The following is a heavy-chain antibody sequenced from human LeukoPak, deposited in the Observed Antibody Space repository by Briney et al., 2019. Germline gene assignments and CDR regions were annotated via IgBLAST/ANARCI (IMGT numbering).Heavy chain of an antibody. CDR1: GFTFSSYA. CDR3: ARSPYDSSGYYSDYYYYMDV. J-gene: IGHJ6*03. V-gene: IGHV3-7*01. CDR2: IKQDGSEK. Sequence: PGRSLRLSCAASGFTFSSYAMHWVRQAPGKGLEWVANIKQDGSEKYYVDSVKGRFTISRDNAKKSLFLQMNSLRAEDTAVYYCARSPYDSSGYYSDYYYYMDVWGKGTTVTASS. D-gene: IGHD3-22*01.